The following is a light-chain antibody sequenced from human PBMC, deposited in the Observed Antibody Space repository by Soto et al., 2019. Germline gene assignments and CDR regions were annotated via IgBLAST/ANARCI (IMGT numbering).Light chain of an antibody. CDR1: QTLSSRH. J-gene: IGKJ1*01. V-gene: IGKV3-20*01. CDR3: QQYGSSPT. Sequence: VLTQSPGTLSLSPWEIATLSCRASQTLSSRHLAWYQQKPGQAPRLLIYDTSSRASDIPDRFSGSGSGTDFTLTISRLEPEDFAVYFCQQYGSSPTFGQGTKVDIK. CDR2: DTS.